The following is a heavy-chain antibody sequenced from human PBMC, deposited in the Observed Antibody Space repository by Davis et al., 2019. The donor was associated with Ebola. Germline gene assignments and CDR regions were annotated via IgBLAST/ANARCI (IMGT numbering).Heavy chain of an antibody. Sequence: GESLKISCADSAFSLSKAWINWVRQTPGKGLEWVGRAVSKNDGGTTDYAAPAKGRFTISRDDSKHMVYLQMNSLKTEDTAVYYCTARLFGISIGYPYEYGMDVWGQGTTVTVSS. J-gene: IGHJ6*02. CDR1: AFSLSKAW. CDR3: TARLFGISIGYPYEYGMDV. V-gene: IGHV3-15*07. D-gene: IGHD3-3*01. CDR2: AVSKNDGGTT.